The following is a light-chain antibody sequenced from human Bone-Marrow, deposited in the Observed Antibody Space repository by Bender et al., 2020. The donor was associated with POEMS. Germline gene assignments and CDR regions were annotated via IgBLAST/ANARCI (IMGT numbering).Light chain of an antibody. J-gene: IGLJ2*01. V-gene: IGLV2-14*01. CDR2: EVS. CDR3: SSYTSSSTLVV. CDR1: SSDVGGYNY. Sequence: QSALPPPASVSGSPGQSITLSCTGTSSDVGGYNYVSWYQQHPGTAPKLMIYEVSNRPPGVSTRFSGSKSGNTASLTISGLQAEDEADYYCSSYTSSSTLVVFGGGTKLTVL.